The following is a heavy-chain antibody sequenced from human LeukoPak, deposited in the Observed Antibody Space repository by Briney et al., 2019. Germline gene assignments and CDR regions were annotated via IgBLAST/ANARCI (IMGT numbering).Heavy chain of an antibody. CDR1: GGSISNYY. J-gene: IGHJ3*02. CDR2: KYARGSS. D-gene: IGHD2-15*01. Sequence: PSETLSLTCTVSGGSISNYYWSWIRQAAGKGLEWIGRKYARGSSNYNPPVQSRVTMSVDTSKNQFSLKLRSVTAADTAVYYCARGRYCSADICTGDDSFDIWGQGTMVSVSP. CDR3: ARGRYCSADICTGDDSFDI. V-gene: IGHV4-4*07.